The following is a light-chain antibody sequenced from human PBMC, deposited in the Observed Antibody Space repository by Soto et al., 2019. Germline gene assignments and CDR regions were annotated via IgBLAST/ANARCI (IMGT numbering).Light chain of an antibody. V-gene: IGKV3-11*01. CDR2: DAS. Sequence: EIVLTQSPATLSLSPGERATLSCRASQSVSSYLAWYQQKPGQAPRLLIYDASNRATGIPARFSGSGSGTDFTLTISSLQPEDVATYSCQKYNSVPLTFGGGTKVEIK. J-gene: IGKJ4*01. CDR3: QKYNSVPLT. CDR1: QSVSSY.